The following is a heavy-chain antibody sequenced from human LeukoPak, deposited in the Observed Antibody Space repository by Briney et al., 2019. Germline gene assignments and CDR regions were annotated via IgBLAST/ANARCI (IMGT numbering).Heavy chain of an antibody. Sequence: PSETLSLTCTVSGGSISSSSYYWGWIRQPPGKGLEWIGSIYYSESTYYNPSLKSRVTISVDTSKNQFSLKLSSVTAADTAVYYCARAFSGASWSYYYYMDVWGKGTTVTVSS. D-gene: IGHD1-26*01. CDR2: IYYSEST. CDR3: ARAFSGASWSYYYYMDV. J-gene: IGHJ6*03. CDR1: GGSISSSSYY. V-gene: IGHV4-39*07.